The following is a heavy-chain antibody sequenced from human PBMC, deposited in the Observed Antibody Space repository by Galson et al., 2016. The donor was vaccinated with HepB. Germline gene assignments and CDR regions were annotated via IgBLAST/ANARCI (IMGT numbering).Heavy chain of an antibody. CDR2: IRRSSSYI. Sequence: SLRLSCAASGFTFSSYSINWVRQAPGKGLEWVSSIRRSSSYIYYADSVKGRLTISRDNAKNPVYLQMNSLRAEDTAVYYCARGIGWFAEISGGAFDIWGQGTMVTVSS. CDR1: GFTFSSYS. V-gene: IGHV3-21*01. J-gene: IGHJ3*02. D-gene: IGHD3-10*01. CDR3: ARGIGWFAEISGGAFDI.